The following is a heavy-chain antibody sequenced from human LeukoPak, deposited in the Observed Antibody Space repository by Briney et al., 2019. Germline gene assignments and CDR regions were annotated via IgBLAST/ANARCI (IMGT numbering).Heavy chain of an antibody. CDR1: GGSISSSSYY. D-gene: IGHD2-15*01. Sequence: SETLSLTCTVSGGSISSSSYYWGWIRQPPGKGLEWIGYIYYSGSTNYNPSLKSRVTISVDTSKNQFSLKLSSVTAADTAVYYCARDEGYLDYWGQGTLVTVSS. J-gene: IGHJ4*02. CDR2: IYYSGST. V-gene: IGHV4-61*01. CDR3: ARDEGYLDY.